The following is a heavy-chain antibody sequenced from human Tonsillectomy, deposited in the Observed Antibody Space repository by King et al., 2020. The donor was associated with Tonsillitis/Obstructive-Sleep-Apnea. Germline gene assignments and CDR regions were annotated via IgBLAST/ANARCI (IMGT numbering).Heavy chain of an antibody. D-gene: IGHD6-19*01. CDR1: GFSLSTSGVG. CDR3: AHRGSSGWLSGWFDP. V-gene: IGHV2-5*02. J-gene: IGHJ5*02. CDR2: IYWDDDK. Sequence: TLQESGPTLVKPTQTLTLTCTFSGFSLSTSGVGVGWIRQPPGKALEWLALIYWDDDKRYSPSLKSRLTITKDTSKNQVVLTMTNMDPVDTATYYCAHRGSSGWLSGWFDPWGQGTLVTVSS.